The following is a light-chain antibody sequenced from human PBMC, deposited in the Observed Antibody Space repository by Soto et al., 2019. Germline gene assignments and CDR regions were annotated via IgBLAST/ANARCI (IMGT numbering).Light chain of an antibody. Sequence: QSALTQAASVSGSPGQSITISCTGASSDFGDHKSVSWYQHHPGKAPKLIIYKVDNRPSGISDRFSASKSGNTASLTISGLQAEDEAHYYCSSYTTVPSPQWVFAGGTKVTVL. J-gene: IGLJ3*02. CDR1: SSDFGDHKS. CDR2: KVD. CDR3: SSYTTVPSPQWV. V-gene: IGLV2-14*01.